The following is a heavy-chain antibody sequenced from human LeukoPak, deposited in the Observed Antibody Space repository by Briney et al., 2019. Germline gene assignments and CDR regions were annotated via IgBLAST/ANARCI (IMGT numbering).Heavy chain of an antibody. CDR3: ATVYDSSGYYHPGAFDI. Sequence: RASVKVSCKASGYTFTSYYMHWVRQAPGKGLEWMGGFDPEDGETIYAQKFQGRVTMTEDTSTDTAYMELSSLRSEDTAVYYCATVYDSSGYYHPGAFDIWGQGTMVTVSS. V-gene: IGHV1-24*01. J-gene: IGHJ3*02. D-gene: IGHD3-22*01. CDR2: FDPEDGET. CDR1: GYTFTSYY.